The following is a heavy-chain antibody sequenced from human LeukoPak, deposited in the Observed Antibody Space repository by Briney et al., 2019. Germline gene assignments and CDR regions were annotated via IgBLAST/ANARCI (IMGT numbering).Heavy chain of an antibody. Sequence: GGSLSLSCAASGFTFSNYSMSWARQAPGKGLEWVSSISSTSIYIFYADSVKGRFTISRDNAKNSLYLQMNSLRAEDTAVYYCARDGNAFDLWGQGPMDSVSS. J-gene: IGHJ3*01. V-gene: IGHV3-21*01. CDR1: GFTFSNYS. CDR2: ISSTSIYI. CDR3: ARDGNAFDL.